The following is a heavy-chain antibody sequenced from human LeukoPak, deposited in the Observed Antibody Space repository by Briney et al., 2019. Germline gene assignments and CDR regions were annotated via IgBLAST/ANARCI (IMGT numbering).Heavy chain of an antibody. CDR3: ARYYYGSGSHGY. D-gene: IGHD3-10*01. J-gene: IGHJ4*02. CDR2: IIPIFGTA. V-gene: IGHV1-69*01. Sequence: SVKVSCKASGGTFSSYAISWVRQAPGQGLEWMGGIIPIFGTANYAQKYQGRVTITADESTSTAYMELSSLRSEDTAVYYCARYYYGSGSHGYWGQGTLVTVSS. CDR1: GGTFSSYA.